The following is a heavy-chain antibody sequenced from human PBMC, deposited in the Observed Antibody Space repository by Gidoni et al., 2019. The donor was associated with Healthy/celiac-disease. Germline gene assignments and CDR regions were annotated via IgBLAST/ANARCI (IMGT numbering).Heavy chain of an antibody. D-gene: IGHD3-22*01. CDR2: IYSGGST. Sequence: EVQLVESGGGLIQPGGSLRLSCPASGFTASGNYMSWVRQAPGKGLEWVSVIYSGGSTYYADSVKGRFTISRDNSKNTLYLQMNSLRAEDTAVYYCARAIFDYYDSSGYAFDIWGQGTMVTVSS. V-gene: IGHV3-53*01. CDR3: ARAIFDYYDSSGYAFDI. J-gene: IGHJ3*02. CDR1: GFTASGNY.